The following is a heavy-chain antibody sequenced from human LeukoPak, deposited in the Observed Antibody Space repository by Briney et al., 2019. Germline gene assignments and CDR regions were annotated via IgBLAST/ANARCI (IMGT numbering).Heavy chain of an antibody. CDR2: IYYSGST. Sequence: SEPLSLTCSVSGYFISSAYYWGRIRQPPGKGLEWIGSIYYSGSTYYNPSLKSRVTISVDTSKNQFSLKLSSVTAADTAVYYCARDSSVGATGSFDYWGQGTLVTVSS. CDR3: ARDSSVGATGSFDY. D-gene: IGHD1-26*01. J-gene: IGHJ4*02. CDR1: GYFISSAYY. V-gene: IGHV4-38-2*02.